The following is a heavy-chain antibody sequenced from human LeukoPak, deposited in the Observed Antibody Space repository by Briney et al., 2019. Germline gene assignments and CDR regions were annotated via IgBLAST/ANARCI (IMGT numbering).Heavy chain of an antibody. CDR1: GFAFSGYS. Sequence: GGSLRLSCAASGFAFSGYSMHWVRQAPGKGLEWLSYISSSSSMIYYADSVKGRFTISRDNSKNTLYLQMNSLRAEDTAVYYCAKDTGFYSSSWPTLWGQGTLVTVSS. CDR3: AKDTGFYSSSWPTL. V-gene: IGHV3-48*01. CDR2: ISSSSSMI. J-gene: IGHJ4*02. D-gene: IGHD6-6*01.